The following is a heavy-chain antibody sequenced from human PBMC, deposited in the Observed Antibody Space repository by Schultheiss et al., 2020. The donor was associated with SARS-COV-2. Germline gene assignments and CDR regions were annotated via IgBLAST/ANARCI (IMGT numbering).Heavy chain of an antibody. CDR3: AREYDSSGYYRQYFQH. V-gene: IGHV1-69*13. Sequence: SVKVSCKASGYTFTDYGLSWVRQAPGQGLEWMGGIIPIFGTANYAQKFQGRVTITADESTSTAYMELSSLRSEDTAVYYCAREYDSSGYYRQYFQHWGQGTLVTVSS. J-gene: IGHJ1*01. CDR2: IIPIFGTA. D-gene: IGHD3-22*01. CDR1: GYTFTDYG.